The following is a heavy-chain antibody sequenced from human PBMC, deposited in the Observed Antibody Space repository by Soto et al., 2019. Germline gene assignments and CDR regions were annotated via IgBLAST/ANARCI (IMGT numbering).Heavy chain of an antibody. V-gene: IGHV3-43*01. J-gene: IGHJ4*02. CDR1: GFTFDDYT. CDR3: AKDSHRSYFWSGYTDY. CDR2: ISWDGGST. D-gene: IGHD3-3*01. Sequence: GGSLRLSCAASGFTFDDYTMHWVRQAPGKGLEWVSLISWDGGSTYYADSVKGRFTISRDNSKNSLYLQMNSLRTEDTALYYCAKDSHRSYFWSGYTDYWGQGTLVTVSS.